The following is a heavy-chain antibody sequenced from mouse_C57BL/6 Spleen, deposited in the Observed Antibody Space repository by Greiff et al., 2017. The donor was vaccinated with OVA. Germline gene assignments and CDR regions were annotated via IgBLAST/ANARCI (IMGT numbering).Heavy chain of an antibody. V-gene: IGHV1-81*01. D-gene: IGHD2-1*01. CDR3: AREGDYGNYVGWYFDV. CDR1: GYTFTSYG. J-gene: IGHJ1*03. CDR2: IYPRSGNT. Sequence: SGAELARPGASVKLSCKASGYTFTSYGISWVKQRTGQGLEWIGEIYPRSGNTYYNEKFKGKATLTADKSSSTAYMELRSLTSEDSAVYFCAREGDYGNYVGWYFDVWGTGTTVTVSS.